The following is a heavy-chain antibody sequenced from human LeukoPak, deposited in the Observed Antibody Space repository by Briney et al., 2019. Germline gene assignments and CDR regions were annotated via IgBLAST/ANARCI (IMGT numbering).Heavy chain of an antibody. Sequence: GGSLRLSCAASGFTFSSYAMSWVRQAPGKGLEWVSAISGSGGSTYYADSVKGRFTISRDNSKNTLYLQMNSLRAEDTAVYYCAKARKYSSGWYPVEAFDIWGQGTMVTVSS. J-gene: IGHJ3*02. CDR1: GFTFSSYA. CDR3: AKARKYSSGWYPVEAFDI. CDR2: ISGSGGST. D-gene: IGHD6-19*01. V-gene: IGHV3-23*01.